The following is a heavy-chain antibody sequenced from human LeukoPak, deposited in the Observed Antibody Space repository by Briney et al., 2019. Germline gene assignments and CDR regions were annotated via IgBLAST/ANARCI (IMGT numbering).Heavy chain of an antibody. Sequence: GSLRLSCATSGFTFSRHAMHWVRQAPGKGLEWVAVISYDGSNKYYADSVKGRFTISRDNSKNTLYLQMNSLRAEDTAVFYCAREGSLNFDCLFYAFDIWGQGTMVTVSS. J-gene: IGHJ3*02. CDR3: AREGSLNFDCLFYAFDI. D-gene: IGHD3-9*01. V-gene: IGHV3-30*04. CDR1: GFTFSRHA. CDR2: ISYDGSNK.